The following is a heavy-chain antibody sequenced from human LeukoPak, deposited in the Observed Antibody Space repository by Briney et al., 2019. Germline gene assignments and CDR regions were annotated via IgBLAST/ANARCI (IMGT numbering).Heavy chain of an antibody. V-gene: IGHV4-59*01. CDR1: AASISSYY. D-gene: IGHD4-17*01. CDR3: ARDTTVHIYNGFDP. CDR2: IYFSRST. J-gene: IGHJ5*02. Sequence: SPSPSLTCSLSAASISSYYWSCIRQPPGKRLEWGWYIYFSRSTNYNPSLTSRVTISVKTSKNQFSLKLSSVTAADTAVYYCARDTTVHIYNGFDPWGQGTLVTVSS.